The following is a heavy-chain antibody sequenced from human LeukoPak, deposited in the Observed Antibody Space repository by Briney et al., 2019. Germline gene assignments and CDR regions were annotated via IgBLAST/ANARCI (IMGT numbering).Heavy chain of an antibody. CDR3: ASGYSYGHNWFDP. CDR1: GGSFSGYY. Sequence: SETLSLTCAVYGGSFSGYYWSWIRQPPGKGLEWIGEINHSGSTNYNPSLKSRVTISVDTSKNQFSLKLSSVTAADTAVYYCASGYSYGHNWFDPWGQGTLVTVSS. J-gene: IGHJ5*02. D-gene: IGHD5-18*01. CDR2: INHSGST. V-gene: IGHV4-34*01.